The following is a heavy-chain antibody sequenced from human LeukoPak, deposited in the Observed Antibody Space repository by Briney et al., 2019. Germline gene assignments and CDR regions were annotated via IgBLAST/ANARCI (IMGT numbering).Heavy chain of an antibody. CDR1: GGTFSSYA. CDR3: ARENSSGNYFDY. J-gene: IGHJ4*02. Sequence: ASVKVSCKASGGTFSSYAISWVRQAPGQGLEWMGGIIPIFGTANYAQKFQGRVTITTDESTSTAYMELSSLRSEDTAVYYCARENSSGNYFDYWGQGTLVTVSS. CDR2: IIPIFGTA. D-gene: IGHD6-25*01. V-gene: IGHV1-69*05.